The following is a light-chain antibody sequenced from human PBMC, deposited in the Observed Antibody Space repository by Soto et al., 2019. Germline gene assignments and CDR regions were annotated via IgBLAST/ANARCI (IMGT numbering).Light chain of an antibody. CDR2: SND. J-gene: IGLJ1*01. Sequence: QSALTQPPSASGTPGQRVTVSCSGSSSNIASNTVNWYQQLPGTAPKLLIYSNDQRPSGVPDRFSASKSGTSASLAISGLQSEDEADYYCASWDDSLNGHVFGTGNKVTVL. CDR1: SSNIASNT. CDR3: ASWDDSLNGHV. V-gene: IGLV1-44*01.